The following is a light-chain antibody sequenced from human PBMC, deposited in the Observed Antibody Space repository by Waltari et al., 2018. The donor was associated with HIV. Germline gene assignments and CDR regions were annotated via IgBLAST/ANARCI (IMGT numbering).Light chain of an antibody. J-gene: IGLJ1*01. CDR2: EVG. CDR1: SSDMSPYNP. CDR3: ISYTTTDFYV. V-gene: IGLV2-14*01. Sequence: QSALTQPASVSGSPGQSITISCPASSSDMSPYNPVSWYQQHPGKAPKLIIYEVGNRPSGVSNRFSGSKSGNTASLTISGLQAEDEADYYCISYTTTDFYVFGPGTWVTVL.